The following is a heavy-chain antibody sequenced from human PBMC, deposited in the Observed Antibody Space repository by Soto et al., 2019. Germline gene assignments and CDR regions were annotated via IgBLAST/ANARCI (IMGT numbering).Heavy chain of an antibody. CDR2: INPGNGNT. V-gene: IGHV1-3*01. CDR1: GYTFTTFA. Sequence: ASVKVSCKASGYTFTTFAMHWVRQAPGQRLEWMGWINPGNGNTIYSQNFQGRVTITRDTSASTAYMELSSLRSEDTAVYYCARHPITVTTGFDYWGQGTLVTVSS. D-gene: IGHD4-17*01. J-gene: IGHJ4*02. CDR3: ARHPITVTTGFDY.